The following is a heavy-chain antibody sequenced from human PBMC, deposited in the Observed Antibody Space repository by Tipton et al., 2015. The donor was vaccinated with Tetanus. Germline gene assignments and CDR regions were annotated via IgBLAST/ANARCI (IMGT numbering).Heavy chain of an antibody. CDR2: IYYSGST. V-gene: IGHV4-39*01. CDR3: ARTWGVWVTSIDAFDI. CDR1: GGSISTRNYF. Sequence: TLSLTCTVSGGSISTRNYFWGRIRQAPGKGLEWIGNIYYSGSTDYNPSLKSRVAISVDTSKNQFSLKLSSVTAADTAVYYCARTWGVWVTSIDAFDIWGQGTKVAVSS. J-gene: IGHJ3*02. D-gene: IGHD3-16*01.